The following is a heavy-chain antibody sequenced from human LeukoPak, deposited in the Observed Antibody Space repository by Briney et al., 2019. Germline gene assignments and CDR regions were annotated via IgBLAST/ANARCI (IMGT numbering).Heavy chain of an antibody. Sequence: PGGSLGLSCAASGFTFSNFGMHWIRQAPGKGLEWVAVERSGGSTHYADSVKGRFTISRDNSKNTLWLEMNNLTPADTAVYYCAKARDDYGNACWGQGVLVTVST. CDR3: AKARDDYGNAC. J-gene: IGHJ4*02. D-gene: IGHD4-17*01. V-gene: IGHV3-30*02. CDR1: GFTFSNFG. CDR2: ERSGGST.